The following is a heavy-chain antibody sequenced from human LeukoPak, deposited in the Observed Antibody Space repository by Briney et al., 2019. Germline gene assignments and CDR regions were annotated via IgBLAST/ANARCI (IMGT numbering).Heavy chain of an antibody. CDR2: IIPIFGTA. Sequence: ASVKVSCKASGGTFSSYAISWVRQAPGQGLEWMGGIIPIFGTANYAQKCQGRVTITADESTSTAYMEPSSLRSEDTAVYYCARGLSRLGLVDYWGQGTLVTVSS. J-gene: IGHJ4*02. V-gene: IGHV1-69*13. CDR3: ARGLSRLGLVDY. CDR1: GGTFSSYA. D-gene: IGHD3/OR15-3a*01.